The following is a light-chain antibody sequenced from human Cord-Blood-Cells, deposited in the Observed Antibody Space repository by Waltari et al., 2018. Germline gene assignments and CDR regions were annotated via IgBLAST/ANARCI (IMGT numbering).Light chain of an antibody. CDR3: QQYNSYPPLT. CDR1: QSISSW. CDR2: KAS. Sequence: DIQMTQSPSTMSASVGDRVTIPCRASQSISSWLAWYQQKPGKAPKLLIYKASSLESGVPSRFSGSGSGTEFTLTISSLQPDDFATYYCQQYNSYPPLTFGGGTKVEIK. V-gene: IGKV1-5*03. J-gene: IGKJ4*01.